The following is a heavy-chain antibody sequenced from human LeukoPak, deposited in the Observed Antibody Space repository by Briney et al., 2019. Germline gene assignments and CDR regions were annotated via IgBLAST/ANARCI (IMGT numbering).Heavy chain of an antibody. Sequence: PGGSLRLSCAASGFTFSSYWMHWVRQAPGKGLVWVSRINSDGSSTSYADSVKGRFTISRDNAKSTLYLQMNSLRAEDTAVYYCARGGATYYYDSSGYRYWGQGTLVTVSS. CDR2: INSDGSST. V-gene: IGHV3-74*01. CDR3: ARGGATYYYDSSGYRY. J-gene: IGHJ4*02. D-gene: IGHD3-22*01. CDR1: GFTFSSYW.